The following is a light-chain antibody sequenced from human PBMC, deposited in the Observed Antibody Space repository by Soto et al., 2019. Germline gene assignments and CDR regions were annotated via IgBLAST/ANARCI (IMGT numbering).Light chain of an antibody. CDR1: QSVRTL. CDR3: HQHHNRHPLT. Sequence: TQSPATLSLSLGDRVTLSCRASQSVRTLLDWYQQKPGQAPRLLIYGASTSATVIPAKFSGGGSGTEFTLTISSLQPADFAVSYCHQHHNRHPLTFGGGTKVDIK. CDR2: GAS. V-gene: IGKV3-15*01. J-gene: IGKJ4*01.